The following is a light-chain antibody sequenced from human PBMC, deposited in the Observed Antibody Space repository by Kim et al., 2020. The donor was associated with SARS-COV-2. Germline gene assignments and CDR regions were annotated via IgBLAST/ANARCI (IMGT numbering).Light chain of an antibody. CDR2: EVD. V-gene: IGLV2-8*01. Sequence: GGSVTISCAGASGDFGTYTFTSWYQQHPGKAPTLFVFEVDQRPSGVPHRFSGSKSGNTASLTVSGLQPEDEADYYCCSYAGSNDSVFGTGTKVTVL. CDR3: CSYAGSNDSV. CDR1: SGDFGTYTF. J-gene: IGLJ1*01.